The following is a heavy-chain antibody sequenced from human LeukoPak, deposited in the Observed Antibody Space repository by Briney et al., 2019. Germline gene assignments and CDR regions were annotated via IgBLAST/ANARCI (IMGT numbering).Heavy chain of an antibody. CDR1: GFTFSSYA. V-gene: IGHV3-23*01. CDR2: ISCSGGST. D-gene: IGHD6-19*01. CDR3: TSRSPGIAVAGRDY. Sequence: GGSLRLSCAASGFTFSSYAMSWVRQAPGKGLEWVSAISCSGGSTYYADSVKRRVIISRDYSNNTARQQINMLKTKDKAVYYCTSRSPGIAVAGRDYWGQGTLVTVSS. J-gene: IGHJ4*02.